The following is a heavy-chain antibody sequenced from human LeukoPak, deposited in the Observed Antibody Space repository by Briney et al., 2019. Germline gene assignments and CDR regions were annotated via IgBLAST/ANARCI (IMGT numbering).Heavy chain of an antibody. CDR2: IYHSGST. CDR1: VGSISSYKW. J-gene: IGHJ4*02. V-gene: IGHV4-4*02. D-gene: IGHD3-22*01. CDR3: GRVTGYMIEDYFDY. Sequence: SETLSLTCAVSVGSISSYKWLSWVRQHPGKVLEWIGEIYHSGSTNYNPSLKSRVTISVDTSKNQFSLKLRSVTAADTAVYYCGRVTGYMIEDYFDYWGQGTLVTVSS.